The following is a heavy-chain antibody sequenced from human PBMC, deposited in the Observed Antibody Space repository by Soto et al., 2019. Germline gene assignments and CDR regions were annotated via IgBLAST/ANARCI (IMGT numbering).Heavy chain of an antibody. CDR2: ISYDGSNK. V-gene: IGHV3-30*03. CDR3: AVEQQLASSY. CDR1: GFTFSSYG. Sequence: PGGSLRLSCAASGFTFSSYGMHWVRQAPGKGLEWVAVISYDGSNKYYADSVKGRFTISRDNSKNTLYLQMNSLRAEDTAVYYCAVEQQLASSYWGQGTLVTVSS. J-gene: IGHJ4*02. D-gene: IGHD6-13*01.